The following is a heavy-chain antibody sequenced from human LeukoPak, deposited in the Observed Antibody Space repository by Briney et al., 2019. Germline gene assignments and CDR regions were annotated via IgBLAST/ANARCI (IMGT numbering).Heavy chain of an antibody. Sequence: SETLSLTCTASGGSFSSYYWSWIRQPAGKGLEWIGRIYTSGSTNYNPYLTSRVTMSVDTSKNKLSRKLSTVTAADTAVYYCARDSAYCGGDCYEGAFDSWGQGTMVTVSS. J-gene: IGHJ3*02. CDR2: IYTSGST. CDR1: GGSFSSYY. D-gene: IGHD2-21*02. V-gene: IGHV4-4*07. CDR3: ARDSAYCGGDCYEGAFDS.